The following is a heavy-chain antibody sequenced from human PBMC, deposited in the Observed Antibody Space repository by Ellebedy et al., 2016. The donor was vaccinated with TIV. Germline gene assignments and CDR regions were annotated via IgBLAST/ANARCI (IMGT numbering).Heavy chain of an antibody. CDR3: ARDRAWYQLLCWGACPDYYYYGMDV. D-gene: IGHD2-2*01. V-gene: IGHV4-39*02. CDR2: IYYSGST. J-gene: IGHJ6*02. CDR1: GGSISSSSYY. Sequence: SETLSLTXTVSGGSISSSSYYWGWIRQPPGKGLEWIGSIYYSGSTYYNPSLKSRVTIFEDTSKNQFSLKLSSVTAADTAVYYCARDRAWYQLLCWGACPDYYYYGMDVWGQGTTVTVSS.